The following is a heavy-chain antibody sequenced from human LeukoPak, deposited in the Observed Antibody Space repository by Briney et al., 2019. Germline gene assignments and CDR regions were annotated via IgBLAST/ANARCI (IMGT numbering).Heavy chain of an antibody. J-gene: IGHJ3*02. D-gene: IGHD2-2*01. CDR1: GYTFTSYG. CDR3: ARDEYCSSTSCYLAEAFDI. V-gene: IGHV1-18*01. CDR2: ISAYNGNT. Sequence: GASVKVSCKASGYTFTSYGISWVRQAPGQGLEWMGWISAYNGNTNYAQKLQGRVTMTTDTSTSTAYMELRSLRSDDTAVYYCARDEYCSSTSCYLAEAFDIWGQGTMVTVPS.